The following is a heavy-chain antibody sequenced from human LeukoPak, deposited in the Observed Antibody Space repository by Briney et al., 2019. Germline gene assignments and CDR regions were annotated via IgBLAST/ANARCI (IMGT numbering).Heavy chain of an antibody. CDR1: GFTFSSYS. D-gene: IGHD3-10*01. V-gene: IGHV3-21*01. Sequence: KPGGSLRLSCVASGFTFSSYSMNWVRQAPGKGLEWVSSISWSSSYIYYADSVKGRVTISRGNAKNSLYLQMNSLRAEDAAVYYCARARGGELYLPFDYWGQGTLVTVSS. CDR2: ISWSSSYI. CDR3: ARARGGELYLPFDY. J-gene: IGHJ4*02.